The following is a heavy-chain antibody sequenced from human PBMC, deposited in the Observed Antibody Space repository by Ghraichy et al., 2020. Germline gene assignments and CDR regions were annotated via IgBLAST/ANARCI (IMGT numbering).Heavy chain of an antibody. Sequence: GGSLRLSCAASGFSFSSFWMTWVRQAPGKGLEWVAYIRPDGSETYHVDSVKGRFTISRDNAKNSLYLQLNSLRAEDTAVYFCARGGRQQPDYWGQGTLVTVSS. CDR3: ARGGRQQPDY. J-gene: IGHJ4*02. CDR1: GFSFSSFW. CDR2: IRPDGSET. D-gene: IGHD6-13*01. V-gene: IGHV3-7*03.